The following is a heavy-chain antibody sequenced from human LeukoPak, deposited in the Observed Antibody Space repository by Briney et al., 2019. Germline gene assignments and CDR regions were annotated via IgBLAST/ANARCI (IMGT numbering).Heavy chain of an antibody. D-gene: IGHD2-15*01. V-gene: IGHV1-2*02. Sequence: ASVMVSCKASGYTFTGYYMHWVRQARGQGLEWMGWINPNSGGTNYAQKFQGRVTMTRDTSISTAYMELSRLRSDDTAVYYCARNRIDLVWFDPWGQGTLVTVSS. CDR2: INPNSGGT. J-gene: IGHJ5*02. CDR3: ARNRIDLVWFDP. CDR1: GYTFTGYY.